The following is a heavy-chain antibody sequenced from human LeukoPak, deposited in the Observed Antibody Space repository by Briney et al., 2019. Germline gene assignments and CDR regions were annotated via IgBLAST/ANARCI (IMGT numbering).Heavy chain of an antibody. V-gene: IGHV3-23*01. CDR1: GFTFSSYA. Sequence: PGGSLRLSCAASGFTFSSYAMSWVRQAPGKGLEWVSGISGSGASADYADSVKSRSTISRDNSRNTLFLQINSLRVEDTAVYYCAKCGVSTVSEFDYWGQGTLVTVSS. J-gene: IGHJ4*02. CDR2: ISGSGASA. D-gene: IGHD4-17*01. CDR3: AKCGVSTVSEFDY.